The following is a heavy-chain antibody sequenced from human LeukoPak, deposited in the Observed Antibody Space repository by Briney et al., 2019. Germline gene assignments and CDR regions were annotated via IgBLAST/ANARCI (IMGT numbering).Heavy chain of an antibody. V-gene: IGHV3-7*01. CDR3: ARTYCSSTSCYSGSGMFDY. CDR2: IKQDGSEK. J-gene: IGHJ4*02. CDR1: GFTFSSYW. D-gene: IGHD2-2*02. Sequence: GGSLRLSCAASGFTFSSYWMSWVRQAPGKGLEWVANIKQDGSEKYYVDSVKGRFTISRDNAKNSLYLQMNSLRAEDTAVYYCARTYCSSTSCYSGSGMFDYWGQGTLVTVSS.